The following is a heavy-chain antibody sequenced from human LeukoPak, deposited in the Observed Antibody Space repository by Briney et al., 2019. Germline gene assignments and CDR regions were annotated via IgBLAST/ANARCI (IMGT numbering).Heavy chain of an antibody. CDR1: GYTFTSYY. V-gene: IGHV1-46*01. CDR2: INPSGGST. J-gene: IGHJ5*02. CDR3: ARDEYSSSYDP. Sequence: ASVKVSCKASGYTFTSYYMHWVRQAPGQGLEWMGIINPSGGSTSYAQKFQGRVTMTRDTSTSTVYMELSSVTAADTAVYYCARDEYSSSYDPWGQGTLVTVSS. D-gene: IGHD6-6*01.